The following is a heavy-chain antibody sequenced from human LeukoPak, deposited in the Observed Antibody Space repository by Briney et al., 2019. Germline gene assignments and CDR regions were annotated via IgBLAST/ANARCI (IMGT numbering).Heavy chain of an antibody. CDR2: INPNSGGT. D-gene: IGHD3-22*01. CDR3: AVVFRDHYDSSGLDAFDI. V-gene: IGHV1-2*02. CDR1: GYTFTGYY. J-gene: IGHJ3*02. Sequence: ASVKVSCKASGYTFTGYYMHWVRQAPGQGLEWMGWINPNSGGTNYAQKFQGRVTMTRDTSISTAYMELSRLRSDDTAVHYCAVVFRDHYDSSGLDAFDIWGQGTMVTVSS.